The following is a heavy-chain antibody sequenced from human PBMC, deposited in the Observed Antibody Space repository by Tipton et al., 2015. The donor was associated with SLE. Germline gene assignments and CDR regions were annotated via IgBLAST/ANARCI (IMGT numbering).Heavy chain of an antibody. CDR3: AKDRSYYYDR. Sequence: SLRLSCAASGFTFNSYGMHWVRQAPGKGLEWVAVIWFDGSKKYYVESVKGRFTVSRDNSKNMVYLQMSSLRAEDTAVYYCAKDRSYYYDRWGQGTLVTVSS. CDR1: GFTFNSYG. CDR2: IWFDGSKK. J-gene: IGHJ4*02. V-gene: IGHV3-33*06. D-gene: IGHD3-22*01.